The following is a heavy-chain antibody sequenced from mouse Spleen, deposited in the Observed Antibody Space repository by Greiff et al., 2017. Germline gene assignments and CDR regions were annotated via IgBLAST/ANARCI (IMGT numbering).Heavy chain of an antibody. V-gene: IGHV5-6*01. CDR2: ISSGGSYT. Sequence: EVQVVESGGDLVKPGGSLKLSCAASGFTFSSYGMSWVRQTPDKRLEWVATISSGGSYTYYPDSVKGRFTISRDNAKNTLYLQMSSLKSEDTAMYYCARRITTVSFDYWGQGTTLTVSS. D-gene: IGHD1-1*01. J-gene: IGHJ2*01. CDR3: ARRITTVSFDY. CDR1: GFTFSSYG.